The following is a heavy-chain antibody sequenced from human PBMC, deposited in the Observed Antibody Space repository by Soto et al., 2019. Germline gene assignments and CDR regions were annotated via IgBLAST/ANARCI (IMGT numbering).Heavy chain of an antibody. J-gene: IGHJ5*02. D-gene: IGHD6-13*01. CDR2: IKQDGSEK. CDR3: ARVGYSSSWYENSNWFDP. Sequence: GGSLRLSCAASGFTFSSYWMSWVRQAPGKGLEWVANIKQDGSEKYYVDSVKGRFTISRDNAKNSLYLQMNSLRAEDTAVYYCARVGYSSSWYENSNWFDPWGQGTLVTVSS. CDR1: GFTFSSYW. V-gene: IGHV3-7*05.